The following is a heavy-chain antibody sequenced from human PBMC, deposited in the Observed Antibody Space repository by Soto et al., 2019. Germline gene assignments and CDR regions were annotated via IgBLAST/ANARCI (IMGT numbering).Heavy chain of an antibody. J-gene: IGHJ6*02. CDR1: GYTLTSYG. D-gene: IGHD3-9*01. CDR2: ISFYNGDT. V-gene: IGHV1-18*01. Sequence: ASVKVSCKTSGYTLTSYGVSWVRQAPGQGLEWMGWISFYNGDTNYAQKFKGRVIMTTDTSTSTANMELRTLRSDDTTVYFCATTTGYSYYYYGMDVWGQGTTVTVSS. CDR3: ATTTGYSYYYYGMDV.